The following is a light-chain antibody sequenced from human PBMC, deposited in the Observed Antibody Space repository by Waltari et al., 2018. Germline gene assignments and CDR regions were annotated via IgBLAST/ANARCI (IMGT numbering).Light chain of an antibody. CDR3: QSFDSSHVV. J-gene: IGLJ2*01. CDR1: SGNIATNY. V-gene: IGLV6-57*03. Sequence: FMLTQPHSVSESPGKTVTISCTRSSGNIATNYVQGHPQRPGSAPTKVIYEDNQIPSGLRYRFSGSLDSPSNSASLIISGLRAEDESVYYCQSFDSSHVVFGGGTKLTVL. CDR2: EDN.